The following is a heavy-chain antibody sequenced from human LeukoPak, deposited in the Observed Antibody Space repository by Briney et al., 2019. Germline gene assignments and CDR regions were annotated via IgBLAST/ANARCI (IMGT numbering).Heavy chain of an antibody. CDR2: ICPGDFDT. D-gene: IGHD5-12*01. CDR3: ARRHGGYDVMIFDY. J-gene: IGHJ4*02. V-gene: IGHV5-51*01. CDR1: GYNFPIYW. Sequence: GESLKISCKGSGYNFPIYWIGWVRQMPGKGLEWMGIICPGDFDTRYSPSFQGQVTISVGKSISTAYLQWSSLKASDTAMYYCARRHGGYDVMIFDYWGQGTLVTVSS.